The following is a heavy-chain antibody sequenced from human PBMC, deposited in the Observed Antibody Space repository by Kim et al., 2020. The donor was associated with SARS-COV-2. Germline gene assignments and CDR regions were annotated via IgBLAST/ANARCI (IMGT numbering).Heavy chain of an antibody. CDR3: ARVPAAQQWRGEDY. V-gene: IGHV4-34*01. Sequence: SETLSLTCAVYGGSFSGYYWSWIRQSPGKGLQWIGEINHSGSTNYNPSLKSRVTLSADTSKNQFSLKLSTVTAADTAMYYCARVPAAQQWRGEDYWGQGTLVTVSS. CDR2: INHSGST. J-gene: IGHJ4*02. D-gene: IGHD6-19*01. CDR1: GGSFSGYY.